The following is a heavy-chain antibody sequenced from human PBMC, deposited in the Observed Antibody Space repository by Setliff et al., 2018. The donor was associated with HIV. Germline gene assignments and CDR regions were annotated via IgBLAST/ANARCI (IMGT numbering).Heavy chain of an antibody. J-gene: IGHJ4*02. CDR3: AISYYYGSGIPGYYFDY. D-gene: IGHD3-10*01. CDR1: GGSISGSSYY. CDR2: IYYSGST. V-gene: IGHV4-39*01. Sequence: SETLSLTCNVSGGSISGSSYYWGWIRQPPGKGLEWIGSIYYSGSTYYNPPLKSRVTISVDTSKNQFSLKLSSVTAADTAVYYCAISYYYGSGIPGYYFDYWGQGTLVTVSS.